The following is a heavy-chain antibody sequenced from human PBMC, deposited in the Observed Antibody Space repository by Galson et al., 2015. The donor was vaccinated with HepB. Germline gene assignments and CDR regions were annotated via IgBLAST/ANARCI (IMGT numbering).Heavy chain of an antibody. Sequence: SVKVSCKASGYTFTSYAMHWVRQAPGQRLEWMGWINAGNGNTKYSQKFQGRVTITRDTSASTAYMELSSLRSEDTAVYYCARIRGYSGYEKYYFDYWGQGTLVTVSS. D-gene: IGHD5-12*01. CDR1: GYTFTSYA. V-gene: IGHV1-3*01. J-gene: IGHJ4*02. CDR3: ARIRGYSGYEKYYFDY. CDR2: INAGNGNT.